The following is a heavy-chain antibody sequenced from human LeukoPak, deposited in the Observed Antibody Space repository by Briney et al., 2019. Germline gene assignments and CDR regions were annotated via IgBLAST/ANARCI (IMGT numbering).Heavy chain of an antibody. J-gene: IGHJ5*02. CDR3: ARGYDFWSGYLDGENWFDP. CDR2: ISSSSSYI. D-gene: IGHD3-3*01. CDR1: GLTFSSYS. V-gene: IGHV3-21*01. Sequence: GGSLRLSCAASGLTFSSYSMNWVRQAPGKGLEWVSSISSSSSYIYYADPVKGRFTISRDNAKNSLYLQMNSLRAEDTAVYYCARGYDFWSGYLDGENWFDPWGQGTLVTVSS.